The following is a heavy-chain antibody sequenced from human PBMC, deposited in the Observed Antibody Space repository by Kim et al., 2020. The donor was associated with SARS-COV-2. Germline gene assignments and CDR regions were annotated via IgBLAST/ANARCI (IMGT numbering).Heavy chain of an antibody. D-gene: IGHD3-10*01. CDR2: IHRNDDER. CDR3: AKGLGTGWFAFDY. Sequence: GGSLRLSCAASGFTFSSYAMTWVRQAPGKGLEWVSTIHRNDDERYYAESVKGRFTISRDKSKNTLYLQMDSLRADDTAVYYCAKGLGTGWFAFDYWGQGT. V-gene: IGHV3-23*01. J-gene: IGHJ4*02. CDR1: GFTFSSYA.